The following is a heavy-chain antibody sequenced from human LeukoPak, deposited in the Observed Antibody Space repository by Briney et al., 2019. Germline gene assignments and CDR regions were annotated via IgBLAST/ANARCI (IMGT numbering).Heavy chain of an antibody. Sequence: GGSLRLSCAASGFTFSSYWMHWVRQAPGKGLVWVSRINSDGSSTSYPDSVKGRFTISRDNAKNTLYLQMNSLRAEDTAVYYCARATAYYGGNLDYWGQGTLVTVSS. CDR3: ARATAYYGGNLDY. V-gene: IGHV3-74*01. D-gene: IGHD4-23*01. CDR2: INSDGSST. J-gene: IGHJ4*02. CDR1: GFTFSSYW.